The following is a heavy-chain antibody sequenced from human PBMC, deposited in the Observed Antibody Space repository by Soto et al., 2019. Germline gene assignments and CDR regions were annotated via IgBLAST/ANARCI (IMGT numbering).Heavy chain of an antibody. CDR2: TRNKANSYTT. D-gene: IGHD4-4*01. CDR1: GFTFSDHY. J-gene: IGHJ5*02. Sequence: GGSLRLSCAASGFTFSDHYMDWVRQAPGKGLEWVGRTRNKANSYTTEYAASVKGRFTISRDDSKNSLYLQMNSLKTEDTAVYYCAVSLPQDWFDPWGQGTLVTVSS. V-gene: IGHV3-72*01. CDR3: AVSLPQDWFDP.